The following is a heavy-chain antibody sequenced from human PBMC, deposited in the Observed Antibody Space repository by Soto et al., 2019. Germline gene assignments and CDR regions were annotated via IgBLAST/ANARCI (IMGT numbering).Heavy chain of an antibody. D-gene: IGHD3-9*01. CDR3: ASQRYFDWLLN. CDR2: IYYSGST. Sequence: SETLSLTCTVSGGSISSYYWSWIRQPPGKGLEWIGYIYYSGSTNHNPSLKSRVTISVDTSKNQFSLKLSSVTAADTAVYYCASQRYFDWLLNWGQGTLVTVSS. V-gene: IGHV4-59*01. J-gene: IGHJ4*02. CDR1: GGSISSYY.